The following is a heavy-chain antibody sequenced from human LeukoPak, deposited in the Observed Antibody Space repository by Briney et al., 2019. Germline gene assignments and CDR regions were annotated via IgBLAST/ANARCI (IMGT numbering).Heavy chain of an antibody. CDR3: AKGGPTGDLRSPGRDW. J-gene: IGHJ4*02. D-gene: IGHD7-27*01. CDR2: ISTGATKT. CDR1: GFTPSYYA. V-gene: IGHV3-23*01. Sequence: GGSLRLSCAVSGFTPSYYAMSWVRQAPGKGLEWVSCISTGATKTYYADSVKGRFTISRDDSMNTLYLQMNSQRAEDTALYYCAKGGPTGDLRSPGRDWWGQGTLVTVSS.